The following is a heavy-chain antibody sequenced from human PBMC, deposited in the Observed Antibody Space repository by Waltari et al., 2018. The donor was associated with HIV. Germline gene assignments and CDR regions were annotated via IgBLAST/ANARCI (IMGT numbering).Heavy chain of an antibody. D-gene: IGHD3-9*01. Sequence: EEQLVESGGNLVQPGGSLRLSCVASGFTFCKYWMTWVRQAPGKGIGVVGNINADGTERSYADSVRGRFTTSRDNSKNLLFLQMNKLRVEDTALYYCVRTQIDPYSGMDVWGHGTVVTVSS. J-gene: IGHJ6*02. CDR3: VRTQIDPYSGMDV. CDR2: INADGTER. V-gene: IGHV3-7*04. CDR1: GFTFCKYW.